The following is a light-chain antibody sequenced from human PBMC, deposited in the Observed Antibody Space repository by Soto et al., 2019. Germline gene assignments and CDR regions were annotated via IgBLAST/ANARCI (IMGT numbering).Light chain of an antibody. CDR3: SSYTSSNTLEV. V-gene: IGLV2-14*01. Sequence: STVSQPASVSGSPWLSITISCTGTSRDVGGSNYVSWYQHHPHRAPKLLIYEVSYRPSGVSSRFSGSKSGNTASLTISGLQAEDEADYYCSSYTSSNTLEVFGVGTKVTVL. CDR2: EVS. J-gene: IGLJ1*01. CDR1: SRDVGGSNY.